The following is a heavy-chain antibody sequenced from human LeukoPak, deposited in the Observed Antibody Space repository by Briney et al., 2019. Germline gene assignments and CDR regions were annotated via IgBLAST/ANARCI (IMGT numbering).Heavy chain of an antibody. CDR2: INDNGGQR. D-gene: IGHD1-26*01. V-gene: IGHV3-23*01. CDR1: GFAFKNYA. J-gene: IGHJ4*02. CDR3: AKTQWKVGATDYFDY. Sequence: GGSLRLSCAASGFAFKNYAMTWVRQAPGKGLEWVSNINDNGGQRHYADSVKGRFTISRDSSKNTVFLQMDSLRAEDTAVYYCAKTQWKVGATDYFDYWGQGILVTVSS.